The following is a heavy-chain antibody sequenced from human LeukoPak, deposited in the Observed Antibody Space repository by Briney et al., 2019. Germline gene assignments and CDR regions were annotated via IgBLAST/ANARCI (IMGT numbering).Heavy chain of an antibody. J-gene: IGHJ3*01. Sequence: GGSLRLSCAASGFTFSSYSMNWVRQAPGKGLEWVSSIGSSSSYIYYADSVKGRFTISRDNAKNSLYLQMNSLRAEDTAVYYCARLYNSGRNVWGQGTMVTVSS. CDR2: IGSSSSYI. CDR1: GFTFSSYS. CDR3: ARLYNSGRNV. V-gene: IGHV3-21*01. D-gene: IGHD3-10*01.